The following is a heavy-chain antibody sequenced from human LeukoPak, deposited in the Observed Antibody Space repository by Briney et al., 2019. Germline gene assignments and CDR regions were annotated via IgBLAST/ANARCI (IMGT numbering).Heavy chain of an antibody. CDR1: GFTVSSNY. Sequence: GSLRLSCAASGFTVSSNYMSWIRQPPGKGLEWIGEINHSGSTNYNPSLKSRVTISVDTSKNQFSLKLSSVTAADTAVYYCASITIFGVVIVENGMDVWGQGTTVTVSS. CDR3: ASITIFGVVIVENGMDV. J-gene: IGHJ6*02. D-gene: IGHD3-3*01. V-gene: IGHV4-34*01. CDR2: INHSGST.